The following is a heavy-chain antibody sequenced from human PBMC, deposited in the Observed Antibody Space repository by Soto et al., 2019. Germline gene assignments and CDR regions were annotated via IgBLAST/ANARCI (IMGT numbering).Heavy chain of an antibody. Sequence: SETLSLTCAVYGGSFSGYYWSWIRQPPGKGLEWIGEINHSGSTNYNPSLKSRVTISVDTSKNQFSLKLSSVTAADTAAYYCARTSDYDILTGYYPDWFDPWGQGTLVTVSS. V-gene: IGHV4-34*01. CDR3: ARTSDYDILTGYYPDWFDP. D-gene: IGHD3-9*01. CDR1: GGSFSGYY. J-gene: IGHJ5*02. CDR2: INHSGST.